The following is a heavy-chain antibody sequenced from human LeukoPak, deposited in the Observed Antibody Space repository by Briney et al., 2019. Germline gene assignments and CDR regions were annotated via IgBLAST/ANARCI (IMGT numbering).Heavy chain of an antibody. CDR2: IYYSGST. CDR3: ARSKARVLHGDYDY. V-gene: IGHV4-59*01. J-gene: IGHJ4*02. Sequence: PSETLSLTCAVYGGSFSGYYWSWIRQPPGKGLEWIGYIYYSGSTNYNPSLKSRVTISVDTSKNQFSLKLSSVTAADTAVYYCARSKARVLHGDYDYWGQGTLVTVSS. CDR1: GGSFSGYY. D-gene: IGHD4-17*01.